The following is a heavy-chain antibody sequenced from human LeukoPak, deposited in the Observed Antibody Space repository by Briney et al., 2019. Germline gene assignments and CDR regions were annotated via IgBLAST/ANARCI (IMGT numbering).Heavy chain of an antibody. CDR2: ISWNSGSI. V-gene: IGHV3-9*01. J-gene: IGHJ2*01. CDR3: AKDSSGWDLDWYFDL. CDR1: GFTFDDYA. D-gene: IGHD6-19*01. Sequence: PGRSLRLSCAASGFTFDDYAMHWVRQAPGKGLEWVSGISWNSGSIGCADSVKGRFTISRDNAKNSLYLQVNSLRAEDTALYYCAKDSSGWDLDWYFDLWGRGTLVTVSS.